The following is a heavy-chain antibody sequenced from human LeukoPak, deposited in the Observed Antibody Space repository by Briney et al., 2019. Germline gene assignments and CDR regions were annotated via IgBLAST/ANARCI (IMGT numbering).Heavy chain of an antibody. CDR3: ARGHLSRVGATPPDY. CDR2: INPSGGST. CDR1: GYTFTSYY. V-gene: IGHV1-46*01. D-gene: IGHD1-26*01. J-gene: IGHJ4*02. Sequence: ASVKVSCKASGYTFTSYYMHWVRQAPGQGLEWMGIINPSGGSTSYAQKFQGRVTMTRDTSTSTVYMELSRLRSDDTAVYYCARGHLSRVGATPPDYWGQGTLVTVSS.